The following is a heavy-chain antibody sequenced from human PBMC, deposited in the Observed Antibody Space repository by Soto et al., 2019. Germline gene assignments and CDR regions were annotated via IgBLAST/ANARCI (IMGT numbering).Heavy chain of an antibody. V-gene: IGHV3-15*01. D-gene: IGHD6-19*01. Sequence: GVLRLSCAASGFTFSNAWMSWVRQAPGKGLEWVGRIKSKTDGRTTDYAAPVKGRFTISRDDSKNTLYLQMNSLKTEDTAVYYCTTDSVGSSGLYYYYYYGMDVWGQGTTVTVSS. CDR1: GFTFSNAW. CDR3: TTDSVGSSGLYYYYYYGMDV. CDR2: IKSKTDGRTT. J-gene: IGHJ6*02.